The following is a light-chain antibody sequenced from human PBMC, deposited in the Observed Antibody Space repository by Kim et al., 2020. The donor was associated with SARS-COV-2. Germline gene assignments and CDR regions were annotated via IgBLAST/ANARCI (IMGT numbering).Light chain of an antibody. CDR2: GAS. J-gene: IGKJ1*01. V-gene: IGKV3-20*01. CDR3: QQSYILPWT. CDR1: QSFSNNY. Sequence: EVVLTQSPGTLSLSPGERATLSCRASQSFSNNYLAWYQQRPGQAPRLLIYGASNRATGIPDRFSGSGSGTDFTLTINRLEPEDFVVYFCQQSYILPWTFGRGTKVDIK.